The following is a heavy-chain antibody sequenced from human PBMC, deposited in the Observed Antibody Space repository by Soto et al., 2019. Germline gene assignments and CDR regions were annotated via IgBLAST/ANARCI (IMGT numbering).Heavy chain of an antibody. CDR2: IYGDDDK. D-gene: IGHD4-17*01. CDR1: GFSLTTNRVV. CDR3: VHRTTVTSDDY. J-gene: IGHJ4*02. Sequence: ASGPTLVNPTQTLTLTCTFSGFSLTTNRVVVGWVRQPPGKAPSWLAFIYGDDDKRYSPSLWSRLTITKDTSKNQVVLTMTNLDPVVTATYYCVHRTTVTSDDYWGRGTLVTVSS. V-gene: IGHV2-5*02.